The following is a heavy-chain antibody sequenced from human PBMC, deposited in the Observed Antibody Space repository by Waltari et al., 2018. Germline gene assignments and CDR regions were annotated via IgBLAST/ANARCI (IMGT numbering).Heavy chain of an antibody. D-gene: IGHD3-22*01. Sequence: EVQLVESGGDWVQPGGSLRLSCAASGFTFSDHYMDWVRQAPGKGLEWVGRITKKVDNYATEYAASVKGRFTISRDDSKNSLYLHMNSLKTEDTAVYYCARDYSDSTAYKYFDSWGQGTLVTVSS. CDR2: ITKKVDNYAT. V-gene: IGHV3-72*01. CDR3: ARDYSDSTAYKYFDS. CDR1: GFTFSDHY. J-gene: IGHJ4*02.